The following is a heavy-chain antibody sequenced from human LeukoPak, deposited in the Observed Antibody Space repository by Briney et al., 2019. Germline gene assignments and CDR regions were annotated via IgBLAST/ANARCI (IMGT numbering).Heavy chain of an antibody. Sequence: GGSLRLSCAASGFSVSASYMSWVRQAPGKGLESVSAISNEGATYYADSVKGRFSISRDNSKNTVSLQMNSLRAEDTAVYYCAGVIWFGESKRDYWGQGTLVTVSS. V-gene: IGHV3-53*01. CDR3: AGVIWFGESKRDY. D-gene: IGHD3-10*01. J-gene: IGHJ4*02. CDR2: ISNEGAT. CDR1: GFSVSASY.